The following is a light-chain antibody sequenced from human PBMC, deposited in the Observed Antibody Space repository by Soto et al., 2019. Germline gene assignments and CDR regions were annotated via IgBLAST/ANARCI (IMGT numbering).Light chain of an antibody. CDR1: SSDVGKYNF. J-gene: IGLJ2*01. Sequence: QSALTQPPSASGSPGQSGTISCTGASSDVGKYNFVSWYQQHPGKAPKLMLYDVTERPSGVPDRFSGSKSGNTASLTVSGLQAEDEADYYCTSYAGSSIPVVFGGGTKLTVL. V-gene: IGLV2-8*01. CDR3: TSYAGSSIPVV. CDR2: DVT.